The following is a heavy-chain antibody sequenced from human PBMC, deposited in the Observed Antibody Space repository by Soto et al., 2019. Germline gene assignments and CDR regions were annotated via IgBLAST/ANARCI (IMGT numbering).Heavy chain of an antibody. CDR2: ISYDGSNK. Sequence: GGSLRLSCAASGFTFSSYAMHWVHQAPGKGLEWVAVISYDGSNKYYADSVKGRFTISRDNSKNTLYLQMNSLRAEDTAVYYCASGVGIAAAGPSHNYYYYYGMDVWGQGTTVTVSS. V-gene: IGHV3-30-3*01. CDR1: GFTFSSYA. D-gene: IGHD6-13*01. CDR3: ASGVGIAAAGPSHNYYYYYGMDV. J-gene: IGHJ6*02.